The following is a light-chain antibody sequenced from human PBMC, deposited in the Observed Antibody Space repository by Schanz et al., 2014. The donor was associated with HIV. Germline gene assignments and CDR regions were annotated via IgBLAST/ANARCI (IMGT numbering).Light chain of an antibody. V-gene: IGLV1-40*01. CDR2: GNN. CDR1: TSNIGAGYD. CDR3: SSYLVRNTVM. Sequence: QSVLTQPPSVSGAPGQRVTISCTGSTSNIGAGYDVHWYQQLPGTAPKLLIYGNNNRPSGVPDRFSGSKSGTSASLAITGLQAEDEADYYCSSYLVRNTVMFGGGTKLTVL. J-gene: IGLJ3*02.